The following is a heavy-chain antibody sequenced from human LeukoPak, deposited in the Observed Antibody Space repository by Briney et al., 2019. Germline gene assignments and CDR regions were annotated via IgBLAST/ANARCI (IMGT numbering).Heavy chain of an antibody. CDR3: ARLVGATDYYYYGIDV. Sequence: ASVKVSCKASGYTFTGYYMHWVRQAPGQGLEWMGWINPNSGGTNYAQKFQGRVTMTRDTSISTAYMELSRLRSDGTAVYYCARLVGATDYYYYGIDVWGQGTTVTVSS. CDR2: INPNSGGT. V-gene: IGHV1-2*02. J-gene: IGHJ6*02. CDR1: GYTFTGYY. D-gene: IGHD1-26*01.